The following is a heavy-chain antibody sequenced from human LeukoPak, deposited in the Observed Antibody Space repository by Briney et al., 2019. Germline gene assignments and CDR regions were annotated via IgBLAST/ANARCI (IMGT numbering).Heavy chain of an antibody. Sequence: ASVKVSCKASGYTFTSYYMHWVQQAPGQGLEWMGIINPSGGSTSYAQKFQGRVTMTRDTSTSTVYMELSSLRSEDTAVYYCARETFPNYYYYGMDVWGQGTTVTVSS. CDR2: INPSGGST. J-gene: IGHJ6*02. V-gene: IGHV1-46*01. CDR1: GYTFTSYY. CDR3: ARETFPNYYYYGMDV. D-gene: IGHD2-21*01.